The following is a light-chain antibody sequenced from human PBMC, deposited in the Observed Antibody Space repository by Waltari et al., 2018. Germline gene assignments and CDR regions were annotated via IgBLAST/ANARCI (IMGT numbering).Light chain of an antibody. CDR2: GSS. V-gene: IGLV1-40*01. CDR1: GSNIGAGYA. J-gene: IGLJ3*02. CDR3: QSYDTSLSVV. Sequence: QSVLTQPPSVSGAPGQRVTISCTGSGSNIGAGYAVHWYQQLPRAAPKLLIYGSSVSPLGVPDRFFGSTSGTSASLAITGLQAEDEADYYCQSYDTSLSVVFGGGTKLTVL.